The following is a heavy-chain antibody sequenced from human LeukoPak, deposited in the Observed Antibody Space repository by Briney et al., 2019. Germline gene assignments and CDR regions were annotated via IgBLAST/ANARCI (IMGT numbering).Heavy chain of an antibody. V-gene: IGHV3-33*01. CDR3: ARDCGITMVRGADY. Sequence: GGSLRLSCAASGFTFSSYGMHWVRQAPGKGLEWVAVIWYDGSNKYYADSVKGRFIISRDNSKNTLYLQMNSLRAEDTAVYYCARDCGITMVRGADYWGQGTLVTVSS. CDR2: IWYDGSNK. J-gene: IGHJ4*02. D-gene: IGHD3-10*01. CDR1: GFTFSSYG.